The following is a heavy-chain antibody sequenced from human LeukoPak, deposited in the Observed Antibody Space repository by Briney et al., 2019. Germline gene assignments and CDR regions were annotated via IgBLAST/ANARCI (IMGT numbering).Heavy chain of an antibody. Sequence: ASVKVSCKASGYTFTSYDINWVRQATGQGLDWMGWMNPSSGNTGYAQKFQGRVTMTRNTSITTAYMELSSLRSEDTAVYYCARGYSSGWYGWFDPWGQGTLVTVSS. CDR2: MNPSSGNT. CDR1: GYTFTSYD. D-gene: IGHD6-19*01. CDR3: ARGYSSGWYGWFDP. J-gene: IGHJ5*02. V-gene: IGHV1-8*01.